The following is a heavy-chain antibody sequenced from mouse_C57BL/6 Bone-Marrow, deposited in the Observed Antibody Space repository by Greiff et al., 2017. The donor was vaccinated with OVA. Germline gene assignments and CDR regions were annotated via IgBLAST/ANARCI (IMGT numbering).Heavy chain of an antibody. CDR2: ISDGGSYT. V-gene: IGHV5-4*01. Sequence: EVKLQESGGGLVKPGGSLKLSCAASGFTFSSYAMSWVRQTPEKRLEWVATISDGGSYTYYPDNVKGRFTISRDNAKNNLYLQMSHLKSEDTAMYYCARDRGIWLTLYYYAKDYWGQGTSVTVSS. CDR3: ARDRGIWLTLYYYAKDY. D-gene: IGHD2-2*01. J-gene: IGHJ4*01. CDR1: GFTFSSYA.